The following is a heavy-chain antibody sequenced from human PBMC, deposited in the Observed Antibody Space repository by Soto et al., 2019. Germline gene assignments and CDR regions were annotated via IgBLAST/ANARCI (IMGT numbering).Heavy chain of an antibody. CDR3: ARLIGDSWLDS. V-gene: IGHV4-39*01. J-gene: IGHJ5*01. Sequence: SETLSLTCTVSGGSISSSSYYWAWVRQPPGKGLEWIGSVYYSGTTYYNPSLKSRVTISGDTSKNQLSLQLNSVTPDDTAVYYCARLIGDSWLDSWGQGTLVTVSS. CDR2: VYYSGTT. CDR1: GGSISSSSYY.